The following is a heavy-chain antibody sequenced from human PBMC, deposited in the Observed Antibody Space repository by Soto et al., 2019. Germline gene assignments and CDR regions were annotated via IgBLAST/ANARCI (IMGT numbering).Heavy chain of an antibody. CDR2: IYYSGST. Sequence: PSETLSLTCTVSGGSISSGDYYWSWIRQPPGKGLEWIGYIYYSGSTYYNPSLKSRVTISVDTSKNQFSLKLSSVTAADTAVYYCARGSGSYYSAADPVFDYWGQGTLVTVSS. V-gene: IGHV4-30-4*01. D-gene: IGHD1-26*01. CDR3: ARGSGSYYSAADPVFDY. CDR1: GGSISSGDYY. J-gene: IGHJ4*02.